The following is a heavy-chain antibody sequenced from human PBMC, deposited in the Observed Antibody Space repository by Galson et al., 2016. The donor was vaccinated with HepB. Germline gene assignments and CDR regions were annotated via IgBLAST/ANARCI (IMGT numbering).Heavy chain of an antibody. J-gene: IGHJ6*02. CDR3: ARDRLGPYGMDV. CDR2: INPSGDSA. CDR1: GYTFTNYY. Sequence: SVKVSCRASGYTFTNYYMHWVRQAPGQGLDWMGIINPSGDSARYAQKFQGRVTKTRDTSTSTVYMELSSLRSEDTAVYFCARDRLGPYGMDVWGQGTTVTVSS. V-gene: IGHV1-46*01. D-gene: IGHD7-27*01.